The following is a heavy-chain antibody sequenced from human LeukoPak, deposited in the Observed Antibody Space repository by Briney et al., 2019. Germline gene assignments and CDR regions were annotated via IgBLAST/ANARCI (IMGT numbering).Heavy chain of an antibody. CDR2: IIPIFGTA. CDR3: ARDSAGFLATGDYAC. D-gene: IGHD4-17*01. V-gene: IGHV1-69*05. CDR1: GGTFSSYA. J-gene: IGHJ4*02. Sequence: SVKVSCKASGGTFSSYAISWVRQAPGQGLEWMGRIIPIFGTANYAQKFQGRVTTTTDESTSTAYMELSSLRSEDTAVYYCARDSAGFLATGDYACWGQGTLVTVSS.